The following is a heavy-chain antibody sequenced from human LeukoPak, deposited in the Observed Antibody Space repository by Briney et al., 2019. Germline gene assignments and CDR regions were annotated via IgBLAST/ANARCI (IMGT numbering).Heavy chain of an antibody. Sequence: SETLSLTCTVSGGSISSYYWSWIRQPPGKGLEWIGDIYYSVSTNYNPSLKSRVTISVDTSKNQFSLKLSSVTAADTAVYYCARDGSGMDVWGQGTKVTVSS. D-gene: IGHD1-1*01. CDR1: GGSISSYY. J-gene: IGHJ6*02. CDR3: ARDGSGMDV. CDR2: IYYSVST. V-gene: IGHV4-59*01.